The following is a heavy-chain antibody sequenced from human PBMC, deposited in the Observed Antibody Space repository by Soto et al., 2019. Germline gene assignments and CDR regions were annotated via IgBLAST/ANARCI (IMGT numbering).Heavy chain of an antibody. D-gene: IGHD1-26*01. J-gene: IGHJ6*02. V-gene: IGHV1-8*01. CDR2: MNPNSGNT. Sequence: QVQLVQSGAEVKKPGASVKVSCKASGYTFTSYDINWERQATGQGLEWMGWMNPNSGNTGYAQKFQGRVTMTRNTSISTAYMELSSLRSEDTAVYYCARKTQGRWGYGMDVWGQGTTVTVSS. CDR1: GYTFTSYD. CDR3: ARKTQGRWGYGMDV.